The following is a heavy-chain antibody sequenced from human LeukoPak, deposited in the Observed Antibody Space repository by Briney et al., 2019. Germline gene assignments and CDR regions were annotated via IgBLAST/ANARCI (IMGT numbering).Heavy chain of an antibody. V-gene: IGHV1-18*01. D-gene: IGHD4-17*01. CDR3: ARECDTVTPSHNWFDP. J-gene: IGHJ5*02. Sequence: GASVKVSCKASGYTFTSYGISWVRQAPGQGLEWMGWISAYNGNTNYAQKFQGRVTMTRDTSISTAYMELSRLRSDDTAVYYCARECDTVTPSHNWFDPWGQGTLVTVSS. CDR2: ISAYNGNT. CDR1: GYTFTSYG.